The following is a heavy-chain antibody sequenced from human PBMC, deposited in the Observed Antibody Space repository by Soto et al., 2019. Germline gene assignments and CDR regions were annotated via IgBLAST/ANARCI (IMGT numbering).Heavy chain of an antibody. CDR3: ARLNGYCVSTSCHDYYGMDV. CDR2: IYYSGST. Sequence: SETLSLTCTVSGGSISSVGCCWLWIRQHPGKGLKWIGYIYYSGSTNYNPSLKSRVTISVDTSKNQFSLKLSSVTAGDTAVYYCARLNGYCVSTSCHDYYGMDVWGQGATVTV. V-gene: IGHV4-61*08. J-gene: IGHJ6*02. CDR1: GGSISSVGCC. D-gene: IGHD2-2*03.